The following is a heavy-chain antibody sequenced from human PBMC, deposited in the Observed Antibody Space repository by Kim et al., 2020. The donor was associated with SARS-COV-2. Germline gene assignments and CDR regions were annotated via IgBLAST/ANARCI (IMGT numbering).Heavy chain of an antibody. CDR1: GFTVSNDF. CDR3: TRSQLVRGSFILFDY. Sequence: GGSLRLSCAASGFTVSNDFLSWVRQAPGKGLEWISVIYGDDITYYAKSVKGRFTISRDSSKNTVHLQMTSLRGEDTATYYCTRSQLVRGSFILFDYWGQGTLVTVSS. J-gene: IGHJ4*02. V-gene: IGHV3-53*01. D-gene: IGHD3-10*01. CDR2: IYGDDIT.